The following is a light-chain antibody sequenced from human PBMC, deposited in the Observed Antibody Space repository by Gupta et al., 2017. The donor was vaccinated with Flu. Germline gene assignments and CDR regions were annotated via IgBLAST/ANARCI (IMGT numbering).Light chain of an antibody. V-gene: IGKV3-11*01. J-gene: IGKJ5*01. Sequence: EKVLTHSPATLPLSTGERATLSCRASQSVSSYLAWYQQKPGQAPRLLIYDASNRATGIPARFSGSGSGTDFTLTISSLEPEDFAVYYCQQRSNWPPITFGQGTRLEIK. CDR2: DAS. CDR3: QQRSNWPPIT. CDR1: QSVSSY.